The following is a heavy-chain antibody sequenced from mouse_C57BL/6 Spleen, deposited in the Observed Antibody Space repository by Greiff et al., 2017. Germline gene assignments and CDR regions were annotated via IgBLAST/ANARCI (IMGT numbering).Heavy chain of an antibody. Sequence: QVQLKESGPGLVAPSQSLSITCTVSGFSLTSYGVHWVRQPPGKGLEWLVVIWSDGSTTYNSALKSRLSISKDNSKSQVFLKMNSLQTDDTAMYYCARHGYYGSSLPWSFDVWGTGTTVTVSS. CDR1: GFSLTSYG. J-gene: IGHJ1*03. CDR2: IWSDGST. CDR3: ARHGYYGSSLPWSFDV. D-gene: IGHD1-1*01. V-gene: IGHV2-6-1*01.